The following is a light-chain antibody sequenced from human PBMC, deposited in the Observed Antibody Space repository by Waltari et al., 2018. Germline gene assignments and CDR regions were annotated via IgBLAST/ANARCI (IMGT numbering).Light chain of an antibody. Sequence: DVVMTQSPLSLPVTLGQPASISCKSRQSLVHSDGNTHLNWFQQRPGQSPRRLIYRVSNRDSGVPDRFSGSGSDTDFTLKISRVEAGDVGVYYCMQGTHWPYTFGQGTKLDIK. CDR1: QSLVHSDGNTH. J-gene: IGKJ2*01. CDR3: MQGTHWPYT. V-gene: IGKV2-30*02. CDR2: RVS.